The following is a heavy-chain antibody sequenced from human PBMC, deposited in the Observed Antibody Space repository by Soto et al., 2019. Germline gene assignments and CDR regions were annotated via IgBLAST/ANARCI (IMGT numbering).Heavy chain of an antibody. V-gene: IGHV3-30*18. Sequence: GGSLRLSCAASGFTFSSYGMHWVRQAPGKGLEWVAVISYDGSNKYYADSVKGRFTISRDNSENTLYLQMNSLRAEDTAVYYFAKDYGDSYSIDYWGQGILVTVSS. J-gene: IGHJ4*02. CDR3: AKDYGDSYSIDY. CDR2: ISYDGSNK. CDR1: GFTFSSYG. D-gene: IGHD4-17*01.